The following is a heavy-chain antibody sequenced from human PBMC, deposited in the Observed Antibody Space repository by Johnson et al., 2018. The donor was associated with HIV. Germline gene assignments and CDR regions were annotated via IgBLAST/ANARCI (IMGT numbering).Heavy chain of an antibody. CDR1: GFTFSNYA. D-gene: IGHD3-10*01. CDR2: ISYDGSNE. J-gene: IGHJ3*02. V-gene: IGHV3-30*04. CDR3: ARAFPMVRYDAFDI. Sequence: QVQLVESGGGVVQPGRSLRLSCAASGFTFSNYAMHWVRQAPGKGLAWVAVISYDGSNEYYADSVKGRFTISRDTSKNTLYLQMNSLRAEDTAGSYCARAFPMVRYDAFDIWGQGTMVTVSS.